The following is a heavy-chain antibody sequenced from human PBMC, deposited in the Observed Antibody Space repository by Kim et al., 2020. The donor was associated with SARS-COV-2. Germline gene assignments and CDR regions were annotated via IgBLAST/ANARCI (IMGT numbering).Heavy chain of an antibody. V-gene: IGHV3-23*01. CDR3: AKDVRGGGYDPFDY. CDR1: GFTFSIYA. Sequence: GGSLRLSCAASGFTFSIYAMSWVRQAPGKGLEWVSGISSSGDKTFYAGSVKGRFTISRDDSKNTLYLQMSSLRAEDTAVYYCAKDVRGGGYDPFDYWGQG. J-gene: IGHJ4*02. CDR2: ISSSGDKT. D-gene: IGHD5-12*01.